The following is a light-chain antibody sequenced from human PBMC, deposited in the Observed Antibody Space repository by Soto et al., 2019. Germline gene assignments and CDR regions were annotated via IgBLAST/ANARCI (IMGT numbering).Light chain of an antibody. CDR3: RQASTLPYN. CDR1: QGISSW. CDR2: AAS. Sequence: DIQMNQSPSSVSSSVGARVTITCRASQGISSWLAWYQQKPGKAPKLLIYAASTLQSGVPSRFSGSGSGTNFTLTINSLQPEDFATYCCRQASTLPYNFGQGTKLEI. V-gene: IGKV1-12*01. J-gene: IGKJ2*01.